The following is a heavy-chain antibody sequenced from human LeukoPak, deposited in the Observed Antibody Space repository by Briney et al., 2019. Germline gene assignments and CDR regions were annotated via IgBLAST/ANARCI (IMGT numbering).Heavy chain of an antibody. CDR1: GFTFGDYA. V-gene: IGHV3-7*01. Sequence: GGSLRLSCTASGFTFGDYAMSWVRQAPGKGLEWVANIKQDGSEKYYVDSVKGRFTISRDNAKNSLCLQMNSLRAEDTAVYYCARVGIQRGLFDYWGQGTLVTVSS. D-gene: IGHD1-1*01. CDR3: ARVGIQRGLFDY. CDR2: IKQDGSEK. J-gene: IGHJ4*02.